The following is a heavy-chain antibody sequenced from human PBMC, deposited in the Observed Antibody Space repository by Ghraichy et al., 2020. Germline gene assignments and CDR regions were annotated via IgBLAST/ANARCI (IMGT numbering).Heavy chain of an antibody. CDR2: IYYSGST. Sequence: SETLSLTCTVSGGSINSYYWSWIRQPPGKGLEWIGYIYYSGSTNYNPSLKSRVTISVDTSKNQFSLKLSSVTAADTAVYYCARDQSSGPLGYWGQGTLVTVSS. CDR1: GGSINSYY. CDR3: ARDQSSGPLGY. D-gene: IGHD6-19*01. J-gene: IGHJ4*02. V-gene: IGHV4-59*01.